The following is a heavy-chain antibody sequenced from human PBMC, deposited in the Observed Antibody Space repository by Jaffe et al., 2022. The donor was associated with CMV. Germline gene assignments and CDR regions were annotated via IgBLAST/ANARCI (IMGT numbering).Heavy chain of an antibody. V-gene: IGHV5-51*01. CDR3: ARLPQTARAYYYYGMDV. CDR2: IYPGDSDT. J-gene: IGHJ6*02. CDR1: GYSFTSYW. Sequence: EVQLVQSGAEVKKPGESLKISCKGSGYSFTSYWIGWVRQMPGKGLEWMGIIYPGDSDTRYSPSFQGQVTISADKSISTAYLQWSSLKASDTAMYYCARLPQTARAYYYYGMDVWGQGTTVTVSS.